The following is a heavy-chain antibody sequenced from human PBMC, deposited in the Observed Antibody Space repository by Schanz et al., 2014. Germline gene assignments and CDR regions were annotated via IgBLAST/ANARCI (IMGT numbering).Heavy chain of an antibody. D-gene: IGHD4-4*01. Sequence: QLQLQESGPGLVKPSETLSLTCTVSGASISGSSDYWGWIRQSPGRGLEWVGNIYYTGTTYYNPSLKSRVTIFVDTSKNQVSLKLTSVTAADTAVFYCARRDNYLSAFDIWGQGTMVTVSS. CDR2: IYYTGTT. CDR3: ARRDNYLSAFDI. CDR1: GASISGSSDY. J-gene: IGHJ3*02. V-gene: IGHV4-39*01.